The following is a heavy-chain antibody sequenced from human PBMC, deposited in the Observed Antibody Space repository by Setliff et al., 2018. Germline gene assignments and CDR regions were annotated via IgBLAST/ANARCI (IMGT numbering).Heavy chain of an antibody. CDR1: GDSISNDYW. D-gene: IGHD6-6*01. Sequence: TSETLSLTCAVSGDSISNDYWWSWVRQPPERELEWIGEINQSGTTNYNAPLKGRATISVDNSKNQFSLHLNSVTVADTAVYFCARGVRPGHLDSWGQGTLVTVSS. J-gene: IGHJ4*02. CDR3: ARGVRPGHLDS. V-gene: IGHV4-4*02. CDR2: INQSGTT.